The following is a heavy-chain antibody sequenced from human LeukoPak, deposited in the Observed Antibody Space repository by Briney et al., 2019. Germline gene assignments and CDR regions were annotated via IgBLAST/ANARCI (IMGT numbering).Heavy chain of an antibody. CDR3: ARDRRGQLYSDY. V-gene: IGHV4-4*07. CDR2: IYTSGST. Sequence: SETLSLTCTVSGGSISSYYWRWIRQPTGKGLEWIGRIYTSGSTNYNPSLKSRVTMSVDTSKNQFSLKLSSVTAADTAVYYCARDRRGQLYSDYWGQGTLVTVSS. J-gene: IGHJ4*02. D-gene: IGHD6-6*01. CDR1: GGSISSYY.